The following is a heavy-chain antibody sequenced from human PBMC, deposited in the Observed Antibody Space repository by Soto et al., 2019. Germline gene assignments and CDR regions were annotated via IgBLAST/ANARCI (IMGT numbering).Heavy chain of an antibody. V-gene: IGHV4-31*03. CDR1: GGSISSGGYY. Sequence: PSETLSLTCTVSGGSISSGGYYWSWIRQHPGKGLEWIGYIYYSGSTYYNPSLKSRVTISVDTSKNQFSLKLSSVTAADTAVYYCARDVVVVAATTYYYYGMDVRGQGTTVTVSS. J-gene: IGHJ6*02. D-gene: IGHD2-15*01. CDR3: ARDVVVVAATTYYYYGMDV. CDR2: IYYSGST.